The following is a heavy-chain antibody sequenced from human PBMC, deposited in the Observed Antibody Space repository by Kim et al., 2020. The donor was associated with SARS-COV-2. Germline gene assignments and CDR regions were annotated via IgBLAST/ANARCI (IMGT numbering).Heavy chain of an antibody. CDR1: GFTVSSNY. Sequence: GGSLRLSCAASGFTVSSNYMSWVRQAPGKGLEWVSVIYSGGSTYYADSVKGRFTISRDNSKNTLYLQMNSLRAEDTAVYYCARKSRLAVAGITPSGYFDYWGQGSLVTVSS. J-gene: IGHJ4*02. D-gene: IGHD6-19*01. CDR2: IYSGGST. CDR3: ARKSRLAVAGITPSGYFDY. V-gene: IGHV3-66*01.